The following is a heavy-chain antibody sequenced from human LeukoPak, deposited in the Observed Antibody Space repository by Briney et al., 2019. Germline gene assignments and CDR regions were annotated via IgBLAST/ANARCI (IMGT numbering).Heavy chain of an antibody. V-gene: IGHV4-34*01. CDR3: ARRTKNVIVVVPAAMSYYYMDV. Sequence: SETLSLTCTVSGGSISSYYWSWIRQPPGKGLEWIGEINHSGSTNYNPSLKSRVTISVDTSRNQFSLKLSSVTAADTAVYYCARRTKNVIVVVPAAMSYYYMDVWGKGTTVTVSS. J-gene: IGHJ6*03. CDR2: INHSGST. CDR1: GGSISSYY. D-gene: IGHD2-2*01.